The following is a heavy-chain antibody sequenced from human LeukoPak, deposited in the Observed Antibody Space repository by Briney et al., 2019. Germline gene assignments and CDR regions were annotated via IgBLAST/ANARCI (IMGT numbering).Heavy chain of an antibody. D-gene: IGHD2/OR15-2a*01. CDR2: ISHGGST. Sequence: SETLSLTCAVSDYSISNAYYWGWIRQPPGKGLEWIGSISHGGSTHYNASLKSRVTISLEASKNQFSLRLSSVTAADTAVYYCARQADVPSSIGYFDFWGQGAPVTV. CDR3: ARQADVPSSIGYFDF. CDR1: DYSISNAYY. J-gene: IGHJ4*02. V-gene: IGHV4-38-2*01.